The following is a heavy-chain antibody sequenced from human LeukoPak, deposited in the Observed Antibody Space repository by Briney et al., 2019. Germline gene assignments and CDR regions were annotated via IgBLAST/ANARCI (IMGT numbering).Heavy chain of an antibody. D-gene: IGHD1-1*01. CDR1: GGSISSSIYY. CDR3: ARQGYRVAIGAFDI. J-gene: IGHJ3*02. Sequence: SETLSLTCTVSGGSISSSIYYWGWIRQPPGKGLEWIGSIYYSGSTYYNPSLKSRVTISVDTSKNQFSLKLSSVTAADTAVYYCARQGYRVAIGAFDIWGQGTMVTVSS. V-gene: IGHV4-39*01. CDR2: IYYSGST.